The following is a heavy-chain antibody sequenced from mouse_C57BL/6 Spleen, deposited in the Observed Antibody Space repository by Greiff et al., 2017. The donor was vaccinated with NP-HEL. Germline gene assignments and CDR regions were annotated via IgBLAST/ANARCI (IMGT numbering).Heavy chain of an antibody. Sequence: QVQLQQSGAALVRPGASVTLSCKASGYTFTDYEMHCVKQTPVHGLDWIGAIDPETGGTAYNQKFKGTAILTADKSSSTAYMELRSLTSEDSAVYYCTRGEDGSSYDWFAYWGQGTLVTVSA. V-gene: IGHV1-15*01. J-gene: IGHJ3*01. D-gene: IGHD1-1*01. CDR1: GYTFTDYE. CDR2: IDPETGGT. CDR3: TRGEDGSSYDWFAY.